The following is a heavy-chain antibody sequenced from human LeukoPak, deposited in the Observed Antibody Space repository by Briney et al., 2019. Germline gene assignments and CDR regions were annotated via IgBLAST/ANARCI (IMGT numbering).Heavy chain of an antibody. D-gene: IGHD3-3*01. CDR1: GVSINSHY. J-gene: IGHJ3*02. V-gene: IGHV4-59*11. Sequence: PSETLSLTCSVSGVSINSHYWTWIRQPPGKGLEWIGYIYYSGNTNYNPSLKSRVTISVDTSKNQFALKLSSLTAADTAVYYCARGIFGMVINGFDIWGQGTMVTVSS. CDR3: ARGIFGMVINGFDI. CDR2: IYYSGNT.